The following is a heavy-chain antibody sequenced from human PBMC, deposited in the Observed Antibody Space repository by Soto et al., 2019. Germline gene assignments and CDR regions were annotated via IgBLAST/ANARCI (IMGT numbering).Heavy chain of an antibody. CDR1: GFTFSSYG. Sequence: PGGSLRLSCAASGFTFSSYGMHWVRQAPGKGLEWVAVIWYDGSNKYYADSVKGRFTISRDNSKNTLYLQMNSLRAEDTAVYYCARVLPYRYYFDYWGQETLVTVSS. D-gene: IGHD4-4*01. J-gene: IGHJ4*02. CDR3: ARVLPYRYYFDY. CDR2: IWYDGSNK. V-gene: IGHV3-33*01.